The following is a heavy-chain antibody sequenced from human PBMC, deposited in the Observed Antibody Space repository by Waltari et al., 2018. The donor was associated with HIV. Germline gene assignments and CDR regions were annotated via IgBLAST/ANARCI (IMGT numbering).Heavy chain of an antibody. CDR1: GGSISSSSYY. D-gene: IGHD3-22*01. Sequence: QLQLQESGPGLVKPSETLSLTCTVSGGSISSSSYYWGWIRQPPGKGLEWIGSIYYSGSTYYNPSLKSRVTISVDTSKNQFSLKLSSVTAADTAVYYCARGGNYYDSSGYYYLSFGYFDYWGQGTLVTVSS. CDR3: ARGGNYYDSSGYYYLSFGYFDY. J-gene: IGHJ4*02. V-gene: IGHV4-39*07. CDR2: IYYSGST.